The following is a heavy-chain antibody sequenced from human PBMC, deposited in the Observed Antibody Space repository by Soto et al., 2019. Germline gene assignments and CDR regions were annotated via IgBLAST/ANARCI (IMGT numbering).Heavy chain of an antibody. V-gene: IGHV5-51*01. Sequence: GESLKISCKGSGYSFTSYWIGWVRQMPGKGLEWMGIIYPGDSDTRYSPSFQGQVAVSADKSISTAYLQWRCLKASDTAIYYCARRLSTGWFFDFWGQGTLVTVSS. CDR3: ARRLSTGWFFDF. CDR1: GYSFTSYW. D-gene: IGHD6-19*01. J-gene: IGHJ4*02. CDR2: IYPGDSDT.